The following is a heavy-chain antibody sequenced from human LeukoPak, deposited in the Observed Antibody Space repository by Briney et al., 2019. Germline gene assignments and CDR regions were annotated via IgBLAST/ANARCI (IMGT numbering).Heavy chain of an antibody. V-gene: IGHV5-51*01. Sequence: GASLKISCKCSGSIFTTYWVAWVRQLPGNGLEWMGIIYPGDSQTRYSPSFQGQVTISADTSISTAYLQWSSLKASDTAMYYCARGASGGYSWFDSWGQGTLVTVSS. D-gene: IGHD1-26*01. CDR1: GSIFTTYW. CDR3: ARGASGGYSWFDS. CDR2: IYPGDSQT. J-gene: IGHJ5*01.